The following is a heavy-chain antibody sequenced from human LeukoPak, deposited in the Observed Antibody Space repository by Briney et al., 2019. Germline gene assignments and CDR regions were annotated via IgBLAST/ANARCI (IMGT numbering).Heavy chain of an antibody. Sequence: GGSLRLSCAASGFTFSSYAMSWVRQAPGKGLEWVSAISGSGGSTYYADSVKGRFTISRDNSKNTPYLQMNSLRAEDTAVYYCARDPYYYDSSGYYSNFDYWGQGTLVTVSS. CDR3: ARDPYYYDSSGYYSNFDY. D-gene: IGHD3-22*01. J-gene: IGHJ4*02. CDR1: GFTFSSYA. V-gene: IGHV3-23*01. CDR2: ISGSGGST.